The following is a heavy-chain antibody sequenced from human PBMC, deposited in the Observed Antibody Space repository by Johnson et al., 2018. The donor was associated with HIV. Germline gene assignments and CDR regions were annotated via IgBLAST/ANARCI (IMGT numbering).Heavy chain of an antibody. CDR3: AKVLAGIAARPLTFDAFDI. Sequence: QVQLVESGGGLVQPGGSLRLSCAASGFTFSSYGMHWVRQAPGKGLEWVAFIRYDGSNKYYADSVKGRFTISIDNSKNTLYLQMNSLRAEDTAVYYCAKVLAGIAARPLTFDAFDIWGQGTMVTVSS. D-gene: IGHD6-6*01. V-gene: IGHV3-30*02. CDR1: GFTFSSYG. CDR2: IRYDGSNK. J-gene: IGHJ3*02.